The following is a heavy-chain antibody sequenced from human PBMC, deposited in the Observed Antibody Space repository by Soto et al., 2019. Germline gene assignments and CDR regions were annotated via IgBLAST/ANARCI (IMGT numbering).Heavy chain of an antibody. CDR2: IYLGGTI. Sequence: QLQLRESGPGLVKPSQTLSLTCAVSGDSISGDTYSWTWIRQPPGKGLEWIGYIYLGGTIYYNPSLKSRVTISVDRSKNQFSLKVNSVTAADTAVYYCARGGDGDYGHWGQGTLVTVSS. V-gene: IGHV4-30-2*01. J-gene: IGHJ4*02. CDR1: GDSISGDTYS. CDR3: ARGGDGDYGH. D-gene: IGHD4-17*01.